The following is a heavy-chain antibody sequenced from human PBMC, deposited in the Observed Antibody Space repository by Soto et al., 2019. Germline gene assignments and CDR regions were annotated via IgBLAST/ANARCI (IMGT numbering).Heavy chain of an antibody. J-gene: IGHJ4*02. CDR1: GGSISSYY. D-gene: IGHD6-19*01. Sequence: PSETLSLTCTVSGGSISSYYWSWIRQPAGKGLEWIGRIYTSGSTNYNPSLKSRATMSVDTSKNQFSLKLSSVTAADTAVYYWERDRQDGANRVSRGGCWRYFDSGGQGPRVTASP. CDR2: IYTSGST. V-gene: IGHV4-4*07. CDR3: ERDRQDGANRVSRGGCWRYFDS.